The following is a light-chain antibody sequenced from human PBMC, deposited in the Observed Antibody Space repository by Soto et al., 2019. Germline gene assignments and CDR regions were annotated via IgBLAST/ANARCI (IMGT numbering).Light chain of an antibody. V-gene: IGKV3-15*01. Sequence: EIVMTQSPDTLSVSPGEGATLSCRVSQSIRSNLAWYQQRPGRAPRLLMYGASTRADGIPARFTGSGSGTEFTLTISSLQSEDFAVYYCQQYNNWPAAITFGQGTRLEIK. CDR1: QSIRSN. CDR3: QQYNNWPAAIT. J-gene: IGKJ5*01. CDR2: GAS.